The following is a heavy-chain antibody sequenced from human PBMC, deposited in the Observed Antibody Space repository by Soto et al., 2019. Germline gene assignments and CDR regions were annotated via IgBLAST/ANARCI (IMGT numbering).Heavy chain of an antibody. Sequence: QVQLVQSGAEVKKPGASVKVSCKASGYTLTSYDINWVRQATGQGPEWMGWMNTNSGKTGYAQMFQGRVTMTRTTSISTAYMELSSLRSEDTAVYYCLRRGLQRDYWGQGTLVTVSS. J-gene: IGHJ4*02. CDR3: LRRGLQRDY. CDR2: MNTNSGKT. D-gene: IGHD4-4*01. V-gene: IGHV1-8*01. CDR1: GYTLTSYD.